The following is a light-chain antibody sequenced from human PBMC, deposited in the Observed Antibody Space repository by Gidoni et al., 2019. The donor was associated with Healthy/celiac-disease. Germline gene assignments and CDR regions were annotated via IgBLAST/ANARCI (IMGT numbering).Light chain of an antibody. J-gene: IGKJ3*01. CDR3: QQYNNWPRLT. CDR2: GAS. Sequence: EIVLTQSQATLSDFPGERATFPCRASQSVSSNLTWSQQKPGQAPRLLIYGASTRATGIPARFSGSGSGTEFTLTISSLQSEDFAVYYCQQYNNWPRLTFGPGTEVDIK. CDR1: QSVSSN. V-gene: IGKV3-15*01.